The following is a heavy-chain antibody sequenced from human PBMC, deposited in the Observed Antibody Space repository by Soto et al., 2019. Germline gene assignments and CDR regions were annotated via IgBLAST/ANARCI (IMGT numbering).Heavy chain of an antibody. Sequence: SETLSLTCTVSGGSISSYYWSWIRQPPGKGLEWIGYIYYSGSTNYNPSLKSRVTISVDTSKNQFSLKLSSVTAADTAVYYCARLDCSGGSCYVMGAFDIWGQGTMVTVSS. CDR3: ARLDCSGGSCYVMGAFDI. D-gene: IGHD2-15*01. CDR2: IYYSGST. CDR1: GGSISSYY. V-gene: IGHV4-59*01. J-gene: IGHJ3*02.